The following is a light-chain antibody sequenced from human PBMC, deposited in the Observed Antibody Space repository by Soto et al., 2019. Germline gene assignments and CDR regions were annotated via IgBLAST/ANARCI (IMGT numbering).Light chain of an antibody. Sequence: QSVLTQPPSASGTPGQTVTISCSGRSSNIGSNYVYWYQQLPGTAPRPLMYRADQRPSGVPDRFSGSKSGTSASLAISGLRSEDEADYYCAAWDDTLSGLVFGGGTKLTVL. CDR3: AAWDDTLSGLV. CDR1: SSNIGSNY. V-gene: IGLV1-47*01. J-gene: IGLJ2*01. CDR2: RAD.